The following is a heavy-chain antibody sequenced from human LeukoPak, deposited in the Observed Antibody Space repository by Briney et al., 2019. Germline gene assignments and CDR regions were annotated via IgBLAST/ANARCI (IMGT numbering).Heavy chain of an antibody. CDR1: GFTFSSYW. V-gene: IGHV3-7*01. J-gene: IGHJ4*02. D-gene: IGHD4/OR15-4a*01. CDR2: IKQDGSGK. Sequence: PGGSLRLSCAASGFTFSSYWMNWVRQAPGKGLEWVANIKQDGSGKYYVDSVKGRFTTSRDNAKNSLYLQMNSLPAEDTAVYYCSRDPDPRVGANFDYWGQGTLVTVSS. CDR3: SRDPDPRVGANFDY.